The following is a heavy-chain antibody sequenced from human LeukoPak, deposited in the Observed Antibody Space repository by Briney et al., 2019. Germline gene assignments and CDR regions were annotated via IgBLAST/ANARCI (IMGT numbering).Heavy chain of an antibody. CDR2: IYTSGST. CDR3: ARVAGYYNDY. CDR1: GGSISSGSYY. D-gene: IGHD3-22*01. Sequence: PSETLSLTCTVSGGSISSGSYYWSWIRQPAGKGLGWIGRIYTSGSTNYNPSLKSRVTISVDTSKNQFSLKLSSVTAADTAVYYCARVAGYYNDYWGQGTLVTVSS. J-gene: IGHJ4*02. V-gene: IGHV4-61*02.